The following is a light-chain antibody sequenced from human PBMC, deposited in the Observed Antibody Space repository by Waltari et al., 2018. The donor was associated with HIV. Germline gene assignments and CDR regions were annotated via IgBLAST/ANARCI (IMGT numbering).Light chain of an antibody. V-gene: IGKV3D-15*01. CDR1: QSVPSSH. J-gene: IGKJ1*01. Sequence: EIVLTQSPGTLSLTPGERATLSCRASQSVPSSHLAWYQQRPGQAPRLLISDASKRATGIPDRFSGSGSGTEFTLTISSLQSEDFAVYYCQQCNNWPRTFGQGTKVEIK. CDR2: DAS. CDR3: QQCNNWPRT.